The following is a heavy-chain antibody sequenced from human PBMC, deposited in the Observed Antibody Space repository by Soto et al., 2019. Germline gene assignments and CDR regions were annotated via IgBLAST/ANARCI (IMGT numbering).Heavy chain of an antibody. V-gene: IGHV2-5*02. CDR3: AHTPSYYGDYEANWFDP. CDR1: GFSLSTSGVG. J-gene: IGHJ5*02. D-gene: IGHD4-17*01. CDR2: IYWDDDK. Sequence: QITLKESGPTLVKPTQTLTLTCTFSGFSLSTSGVGVGWIRQPPGKALEWLALIYWDDDKRYSPSLKSRLTITKDTAKSQVVLTMTNMDPVDTATYYCAHTPSYYGDYEANWFDPWGQGTLVTVSS.